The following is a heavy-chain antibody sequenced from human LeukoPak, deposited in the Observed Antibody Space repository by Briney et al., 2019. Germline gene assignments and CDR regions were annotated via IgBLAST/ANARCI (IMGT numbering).Heavy chain of an antibody. CDR3: TKVTHTYTSHCHDFDS. D-gene: IGHD3-16*01. J-gene: IGHJ4*02. CDR1: GFTFGDYA. Sequence: GGSLRLSCSASGFTFGDYAMNWVRQAPGKGLEWLGFIRSKASGGTTEYAASVKGRITISRDDSKSIAYLQMNSLKPEDTAVYYCTKVTHTYTSHCHDFDSWGQGTLVTVSS. CDR2: IRSKASGGTT. V-gene: IGHV3-49*04.